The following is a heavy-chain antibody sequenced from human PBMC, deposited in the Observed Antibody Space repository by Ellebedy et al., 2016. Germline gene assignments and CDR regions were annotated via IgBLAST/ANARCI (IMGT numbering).Heavy chain of an antibody. Sequence: SETLSLXXAVYGGSFSGYYWRWIRQPPGKGLEWIGEINHSGSTNYNPSLKSRVTISVDTSKNQFSLKLSSVTAADTAVYYCARHPDDDVTIFGVVSAFDIWGQGTMVTVSS. J-gene: IGHJ3*02. V-gene: IGHV4-34*01. CDR3: ARHPDDDVTIFGVVSAFDI. CDR2: INHSGST. CDR1: GGSFSGYY. D-gene: IGHD3-3*01.